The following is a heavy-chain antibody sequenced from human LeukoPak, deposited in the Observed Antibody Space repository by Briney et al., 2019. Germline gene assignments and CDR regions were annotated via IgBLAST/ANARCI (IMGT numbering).Heavy chain of an antibody. CDR2: ISSSSSYI. CDR1: GFTFSSYG. J-gene: IGHJ4*02. CDR3: ARGGYDYGDYPFDY. V-gene: IGHV3-21*01. D-gene: IGHD4-17*01. Sequence: PGGSLRLSCAASGFTFSSYGMHWVRQAPGKGLEWVSSISSSSSYIYYADSVKGRFTISRDNAKNSLYLQMNSLRAEDTAVYYCARGGYDYGDYPFDYWGQGTLVTVSS.